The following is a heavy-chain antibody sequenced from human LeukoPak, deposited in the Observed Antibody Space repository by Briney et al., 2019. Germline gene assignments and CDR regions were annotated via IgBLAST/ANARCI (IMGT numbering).Heavy chain of an antibody. Sequence: SGTLSLTCGVSGGSITNTNYWTWVRQPPGKGLEWIGEVNLQGSTNYNPSLMGRVAISVDKSENHISLQLTSVTAADTAVYYCARWVFSSGWYSFDYWGQGTLVTVSS. V-gene: IGHV4-4*02. D-gene: IGHD6-19*01. J-gene: IGHJ4*02. CDR1: GGSITNTNY. CDR2: VNLQGST. CDR3: ARWVFSSGWYSFDY.